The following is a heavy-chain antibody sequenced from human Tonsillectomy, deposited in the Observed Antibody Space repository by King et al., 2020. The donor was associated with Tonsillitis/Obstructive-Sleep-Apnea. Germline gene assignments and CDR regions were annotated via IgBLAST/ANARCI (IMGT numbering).Heavy chain of an antibody. J-gene: IGHJ3*02. Sequence: QLQESGPGLGKPSETLSLTCTVSGGSHSSRSYYWGWVRQPPRRGPEWSGSIDFSVGPSQHPVLKIRVTISVDKSKNQFSLELSSVTAADTAVYYCARQPAITLIVVVFDAFDIWGQGTMVTVSS. CDR1: GGSHSSRSYY. D-gene: IGHD3-22*01. V-gene: IGHV4-39*01. CDR3: ARQPAITLIVVVFDAFDI. CDR2: IDFSVGP.